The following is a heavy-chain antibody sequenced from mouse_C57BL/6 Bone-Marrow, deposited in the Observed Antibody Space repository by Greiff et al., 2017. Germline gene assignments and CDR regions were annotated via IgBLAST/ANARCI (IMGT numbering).Heavy chain of an antibody. V-gene: IGHV14-4*01. CDR2: IDPENGDT. CDR3: NTIVTTRYFDV. J-gene: IGHJ1*03. CDR1: GFNIKDDY. D-gene: IGHD2-5*01. Sequence: EVQLQQSGAELVRPGASVKLSCTASGFNIKDDYMHWVKQRPEQGLEWIGWIDPENGDTEYASKFQGKATITADTSSNTAYLQLSSLTSEDTAVYYCNTIVTTRYFDVWGTGTTVTVSS.